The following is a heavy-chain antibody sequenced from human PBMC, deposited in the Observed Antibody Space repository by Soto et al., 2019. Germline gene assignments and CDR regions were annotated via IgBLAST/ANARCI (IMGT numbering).Heavy chain of an antibody. CDR3: ARAIWETYGMDV. D-gene: IGHD3-9*01. Sequence: EVQLVESGGGLVQPGGSLRLSYAASGFTFSSYAMHWVRQAPGKGLEYVSAISSNGGSTYYANSVKGRFTISRDNSKNTLYLQMGSLRAEDMAVYYCARAIWETYGMDVWCQGTTVTVSS. CDR1: GFTFSSYA. J-gene: IGHJ6*02. V-gene: IGHV3-64*01. CDR2: ISSNGGST.